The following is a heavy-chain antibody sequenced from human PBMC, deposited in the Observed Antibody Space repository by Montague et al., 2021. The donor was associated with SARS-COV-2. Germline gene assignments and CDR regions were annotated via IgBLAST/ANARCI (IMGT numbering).Heavy chain of an antibody. CDR3: ARFPTTYYYDSKAAPAPPYGFDI. Sequence: SETLSLTCTVSGGSISSSSYYWGWIRQPPGKGLEWIGSIYYSGSTYYNPSLKSRVTISVDTSKNKFSLKLISVTDADTAVYYCARFPTTYYYDSKAAPAPPYGFDIWGQGTMVTVSS. D-gene: IGHD3-22*01. CDR1: GGSISSSSYY. V-gene: IGHV4-39*01. CDR2: IYYSGST. J-gene: IGHJ3*02.